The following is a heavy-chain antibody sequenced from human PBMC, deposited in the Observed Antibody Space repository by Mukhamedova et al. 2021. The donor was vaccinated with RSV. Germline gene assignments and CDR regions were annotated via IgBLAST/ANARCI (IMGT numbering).Heavy chain of an antibody. CDR2: IRTKASNYAT. D-gene: IGHD3-3*01. CDR3: TRPYDFWTGHLSFDP. V-gene: IGHV3-73*01. Sequence: VRQASGKGLEWVGRIRTKASNYATAYGESVEGRFTFSRDDSKNTAYLQMNSLKTEDTAMYYCTRPYDFWTGHLSFDPWGQGTLDT. J-gene: IGHJ5*02.